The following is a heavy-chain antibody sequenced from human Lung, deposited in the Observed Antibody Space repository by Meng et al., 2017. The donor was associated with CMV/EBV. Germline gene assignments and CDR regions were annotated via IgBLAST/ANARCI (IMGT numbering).Heavy chain of an antibody. CDR3: AKAGCSSTSCYGWCFDL. Sequence: GGSLRLXXAASGFTFSSYAMSWVRQAPGKGLEWVSAISGSGGSTYYADSVKGRFTISRDNSKNTLYLQMNSLRAEDAAVYYCAKAGCSSTSCYGWCFDLWGRGXLVTVSS. V-gene: IGHV3-23*01. D-gene: IGHD2-2*01. J-gene: IGHJ2*01. CDR2: ISGSGGST. CDR1: GFTFSSYA.